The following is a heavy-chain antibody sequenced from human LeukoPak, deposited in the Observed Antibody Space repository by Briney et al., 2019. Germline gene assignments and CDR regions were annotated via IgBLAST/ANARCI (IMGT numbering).Heavy chain of an antibody. Sequence: SETLSLTCTVSGYSISSGYYWGWIRQPPGKGLEWIGSIYHSGSTYYNPSLKSRVTISVDTSKNQFSLKLSSVTAADTAVYYCARRAAGSQPSYYYYYYMDVWGKGTTVTVSS. D-gene: IGHD6-25*01. CDR2: IYHSGST. J-gene: IGHJ6*03. CDR1: GYSISSGYY. CDR3: ARRAAGSQPSYYYYYYMDV. V-gene: IGHV4-38-2*02.